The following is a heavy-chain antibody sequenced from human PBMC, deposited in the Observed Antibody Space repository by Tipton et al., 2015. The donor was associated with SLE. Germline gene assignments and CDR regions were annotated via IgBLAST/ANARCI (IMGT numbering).Heavy chain of an antibody. J-gene: IGHJ4*02. Sequence: TLSLTCTVSGGSISSGGYYWSWIRQHPGKGLEWIGYIFYGGSTYYNPSLKSRVSMSVDTSKNQFSLKLSSVTAADTAVYNCVRDRGYAHFDYWGQGTLVTVSS. CDR3: VRDRGYAHFDY. CDR2: IFYGGST. CDR1: GGSISSGGYY. D-gene: IGHD5-12*01. V-gene: IGHV4-31*03.